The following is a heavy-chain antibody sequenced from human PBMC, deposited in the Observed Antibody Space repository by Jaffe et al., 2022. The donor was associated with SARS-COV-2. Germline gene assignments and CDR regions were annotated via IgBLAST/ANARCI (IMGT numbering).Heavy chain of an antibody. CDR3: ATYGDYLKWYDP. Sequence: QLQLQESGPGLVKPSETLSLTCTVSGGSISSSTYHWAWIRQSPGKGLESIGSMYYSGTINYNPSLRNRVTISVDTSRNQFSLKLSSVTAADTAIYYCATYGDYLKWYDPWGQGTLVTVSS. CDR1: GGSISSSTYH. CDR2: MYYSGTI. J-gene: IGHJ5*02. D-gene: IGHD4-17*01. V-gene: IGHV4-39*01.